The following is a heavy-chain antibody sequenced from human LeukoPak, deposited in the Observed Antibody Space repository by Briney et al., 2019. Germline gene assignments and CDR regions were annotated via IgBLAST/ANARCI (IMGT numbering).Heavy chain of an antibody. CDR3: AREQYGGNSGFDY. D-gene: IGHD4-23*01. Sequence: SETLSLTCAVYGGSFSGYSWSWIRQPPGKGLEWIGYIYHSGSTYYNPSLKSRVTISVDRSKNQFSLKLSSVTAADTAVYYCAREQYGGNSGFDYWGQGTLVTVSS. CDR1: GGSFSGYS. J-gene: IGHJ4*02. CDR2: IYHSGST. V-gene: IGHV4-30-2*01.